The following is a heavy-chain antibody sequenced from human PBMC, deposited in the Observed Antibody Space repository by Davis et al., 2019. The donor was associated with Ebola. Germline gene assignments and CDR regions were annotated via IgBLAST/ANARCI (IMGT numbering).Heavy chain of an antibody. CDR1: GGSISSYY. J-gene: IGHJ5*02. CDR2: IYYSGST. V-gene: IGHV4-59*01. Sequence: PSETLSLTCTVSGGSISSYYWSWIRQPPGKGLEWLGYIYYSGSTNYNPSLKSRVTISVDTSKNQFSLKRSSVTAADTAGYYCARVEKLLWSGAGWLDPWGQGTLVTVSS. CDR3: ARVEKLLWSGAGWLDP. D-gene: IGHD3-10*01.